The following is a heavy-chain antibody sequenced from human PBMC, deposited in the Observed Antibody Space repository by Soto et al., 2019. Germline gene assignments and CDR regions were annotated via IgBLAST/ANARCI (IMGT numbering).Heavy chain of an antibody. CDR1: GFSLSTSGVG. CDR3: AHKGPEDWPLDY. V-gene: IGHV2-5*02. CDR2: IYWDDSK. J-gene: IGHJ4*02. Sequence: QITLKESGPTLVRPTQTLTLTCAFSGFSLSTSGVGVGWIRQPPGKALEWLAVIYWDDSKHYSPSLRSRLTITKGPSKNQVVLTMTNMDPMDTGTYYCAHKGPEDWPLDYWGQGTLVTVSS. D-gene: IGHD3-9*01.